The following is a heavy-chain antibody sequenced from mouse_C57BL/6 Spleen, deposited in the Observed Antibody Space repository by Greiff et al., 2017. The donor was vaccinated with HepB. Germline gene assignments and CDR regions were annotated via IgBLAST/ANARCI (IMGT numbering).Heavy chain of an antibody. V-gene: IGHV3-6*01. Sequence: EVQLVESGPGLVKPSQSLSLTCSVTGYSITSGYYWNWIRQFPGNKLEWMGYISYDGSNNYNPSLKNRISITRDTSKNQFFLKLNSVTTEDTATYYCARDPPYYYGSSSYWGQGTTLTVSS. J-gene: IGHJ2*01. D-gene: IGHD1-1*01. CDR3: ARDPPYYYGSSSY. CDR2: ISYDGSN. CDR1: GYSITSGYY.